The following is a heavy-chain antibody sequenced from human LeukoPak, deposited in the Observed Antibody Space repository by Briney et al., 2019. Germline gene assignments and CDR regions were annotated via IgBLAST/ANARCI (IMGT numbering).Heavy chain of an antibody. V-gene: IGHV3-30*01. CDR1: GFTFSSYA. CDR3: ARDHTTVTTMGYMDV. Sequence: GGSLRLSCAASGFTFSSYAMHWVRQAPGQGLGWVAVISYDGSNKYYADSVKGRFTISRDNSKNTVYLQMNSLRAEDTAVYYCARDHTTVTTMGYMDVWGKGTTVTVSS. CDR2: ISYDGSNK. J-gene: IGHJ6*03. D-gene: IGHD4-11*01.